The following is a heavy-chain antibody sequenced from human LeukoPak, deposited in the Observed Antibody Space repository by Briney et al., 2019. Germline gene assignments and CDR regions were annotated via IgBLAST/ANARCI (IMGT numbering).Heavy chain of an antibody. J-gene: IGHJ4*02. Sequence: SETLSLTCTVSGGAITGSSYYWGWIRQSPGKGLEWIGSLYYSGSIYYNPSLKSRITMCANTSKNQFSLKLNSLTAADRAVYYCARQYYDRTGYYYFDYWDQGTLVTVSS. CDR3: ARQYYDRTGYYYFDY. D-gene: IGHD3-22*01. CDR2: LYYSGSI. CDR1: GGAITGSSYY. V-gene: IGHV4-39*01.